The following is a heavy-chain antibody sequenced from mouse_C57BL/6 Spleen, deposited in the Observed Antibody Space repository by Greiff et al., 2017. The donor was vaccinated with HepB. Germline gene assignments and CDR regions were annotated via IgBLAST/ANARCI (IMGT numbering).Heavy chain of an antibody. CDR3: ARSGYAWYFDF. CDR2: IHPNSGST. Sequence: VQLQQPGAELVKPGASVKLSCKASGYTFTSYWMHWVKQRPGQGLEWIGMIHPNSGSTNYNEKFKSKATLTVDKSSSTAYMQLSSLTSEDSAVYYCARSGYAWYFDFWGTGTTVTVSS. D-gene: IGHD2-2*01. CDR1: GYTFTSYW. V-gene: IGHV1-64*01. J-gene: IGHJ1*03.